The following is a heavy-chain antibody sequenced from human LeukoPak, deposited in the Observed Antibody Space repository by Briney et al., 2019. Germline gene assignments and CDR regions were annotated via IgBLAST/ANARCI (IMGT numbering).Heavy chain of an antibody. CDR2: IYYSGST. CDR1: GGSISSYY. CDR3: ARGDSSGHQFDP. Sequence: SETLSLTCTVSGGSISSYYWGWIRQPPGKGLEWIGSIYYSGSTYYNPSLKSRVTISVDTSKNQFSLKLSSVTAADTAVYYCARGDSSGHQFDPWGQGTLVTVSS. D-gene: IGHD3-22*01. V-gene: IGHV4-39*01. J-gene: IGHJ5*02.